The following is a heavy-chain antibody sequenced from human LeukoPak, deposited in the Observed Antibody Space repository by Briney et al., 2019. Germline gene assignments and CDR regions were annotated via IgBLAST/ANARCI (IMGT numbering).Heavy chain of an antibody. CDR2: IYHGDSDP. V-gene: IGHV5-51*01. CDR1: EYSSTTHW. Sequence: GESLKISCKGSEYSSTTHWIGWVRQMPGKGLELMGIIYHGDSDPRYGPSFQGQVTISADKSISTAYLQWSSLKASDTAMYYCARRDDILTGFDYWGQGTLVTVSS. D-gene: IGHD3-9*01. J-gene: IGHJ4*02. CDR3: ARRDDILTGFDY.